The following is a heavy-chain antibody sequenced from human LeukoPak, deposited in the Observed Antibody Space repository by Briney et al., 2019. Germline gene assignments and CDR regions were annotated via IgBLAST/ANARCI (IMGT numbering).Heavy chain of an antibody. CDR3: AREIPLAGTFYFDN. Sequence: PGGSLRLSCAASGFTVRSNYMSWVRQAPGKGLEWVSVIYSGGTTYYADSVKGRFIISRDGSGNTLYLQMNSLRVEDTAVYFCAREIPLAGTFYFDNWGQGTLVTVSS. CDR1: GFTVRSNY. CDR2: IYSGGTT. V-gene: IGHV3-53*01. J-gene: IGHJ4*02. D-gene: IGHD6-19*01.